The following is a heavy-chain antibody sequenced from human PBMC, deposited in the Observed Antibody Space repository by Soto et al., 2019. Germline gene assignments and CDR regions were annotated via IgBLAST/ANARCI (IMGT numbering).Heavy chain of an antibody. Sequence: DVQLVESGGGLMQPGESLRLSCAASGLTVSGKKYVAWVRQAPGKGLEWVSALYDLDGSFYSDSVKGRFTTSSDSSKTTVYLQMNDVRPADTAVYYCATWHEREHAYDVWGQGTTVTVSS. V-gene: IGHV3-53*01. D-gene: IGHD1-1*01. J-gene: IGHJ3*01. CDR2: LYDLDGS. CDR1: GLTVSGKKY. CDR3: ATWHEREHAYDV.